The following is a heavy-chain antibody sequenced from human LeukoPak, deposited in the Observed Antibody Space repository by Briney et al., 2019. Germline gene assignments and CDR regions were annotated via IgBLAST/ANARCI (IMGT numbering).Heavy chain of an antibody. V-gene: IGHV1-2*06. CDR2: INPNSGGT. D-gene: IGHD3-10*01. CDR1: GYTFTSYY. Sequence: GASVKVSCKASGYTFTSYYMHWVRQAPGQGLEWMGRINPNSGGTNYAQKFQGRVTMTRDTSISTAYMELSRLRSDDTAVYYCARVRRTVTSYGSGSNWFDPWGQGTLVTVSS. J-gene: IGHJ5*02. CDR3: ARVRRTVTSYGSGSNWFDP.